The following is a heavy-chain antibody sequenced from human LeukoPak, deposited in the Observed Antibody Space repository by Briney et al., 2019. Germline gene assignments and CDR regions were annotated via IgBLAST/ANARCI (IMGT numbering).Heavy chain of an antibody. V-gene: IGHV3-23*01. CDR3: AKDLGQYGSGSYSYYFDY. CDR1: GFTFSSYG. CDR2: ISGSGGST. D-gene: IGHD3-10*01. J-gene: IGHJ4*02. Sequence: GGSLRLSCAASGFTFSSYGMSWVRQAPGKGLEWVSAISGSGGSTYYADSVKGRFTISRDNSKNTLYLQMNSLRAEDTAVYYCAKDLGQYGSGSYSYYFDYWGQGTLVTVSS.